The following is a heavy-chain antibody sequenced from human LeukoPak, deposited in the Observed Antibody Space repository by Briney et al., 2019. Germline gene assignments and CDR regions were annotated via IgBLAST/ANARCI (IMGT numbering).Heavy chain of an antibody. CDR3: ARDSRGSSWSFDY. Sequence: GGTLSLSCAASGLTSSSYEMNWVRKAPGEGLGLGSYISRRGRTFYCADPVRGRFTMSRGNGEYSLYLQLTGRRVEDTAVYHCARDSRGSSWSFDYWGQEALVTVSS. J-gene: IGHJ4*02. CDR1: GLTSSSYE. CDR2: ISRRGRTF. D-gene: IGHD6-13*01. V-gene: IGHV3-48*03.